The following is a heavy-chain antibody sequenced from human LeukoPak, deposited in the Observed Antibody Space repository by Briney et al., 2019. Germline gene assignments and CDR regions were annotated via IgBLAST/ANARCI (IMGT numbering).Heavy chain of an antibody. CDR2: MNTNSGNT. J-gene: IGHJ5*02. Sequence: ASVKVSCKASVYTFTRYDINWVRQATGQGVEWMGWMNTNSGNTGYAQKFQGRVTMTRNTSISTAYMELSSLRSEDTDVYYCARGTYNWFDPWGQGTLVTVSS. V-gene: IGHV1-8*01. CDR3: ARGTYNWFDP. CDR1: VYTFTRYD.